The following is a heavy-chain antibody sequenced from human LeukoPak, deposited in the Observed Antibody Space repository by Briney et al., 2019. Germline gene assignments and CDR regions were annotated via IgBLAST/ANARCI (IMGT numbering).Heavy chain of an antibody. Sequence: GSLRLSCAASGFTFSSYSMNWVRQAPGKGLEWVSYISSSGSTIYYADSVKGRFTISRDNAKNSLYLQMNSLRAEDTAVYYCAREDPVSVLDYWGQGTLVTVSS. J-gene: IGHJ4*02. CDR2: ISSSGSTI. V-gene: IGHV3-48*04. CDR1: GFTFSSYS. CDR3: AREDPVSVLDY.